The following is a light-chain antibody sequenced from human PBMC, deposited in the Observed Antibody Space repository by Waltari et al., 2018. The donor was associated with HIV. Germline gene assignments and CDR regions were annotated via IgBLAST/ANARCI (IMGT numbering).Light chain of an antibody. CDR2: RDN. CDR1: TSNIGSNY. V-gene: IGLV1-47*01. CDR3: AAWDDSLSGRV. J-gene: IGLJ3*02. Sequence: QSVLTQPPSVSGTPGQRVTISCSGSTSNIGSNYVYWYQQLPETAPKLLIYRDNQRPPGVPDRFSGSKSGTSASLAINGLRSEDEADYYCAAWDDSLSGRVFGGGTKLTVL.